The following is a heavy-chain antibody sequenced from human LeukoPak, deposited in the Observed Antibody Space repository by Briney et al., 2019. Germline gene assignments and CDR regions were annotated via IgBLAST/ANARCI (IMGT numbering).Heavy chain of an antibody. CDR2: IYHSGST. CDR3: ARDHSSSGLFDY. Sequence: SETTSLTCTVSGGSISSGGYYWSWIRQPPGKGLEWIGYIYHSGSTYYNPSLKSRVTISVDRSKNQFSLKLSSVTAADTAVYYCARDHSSSGLFDYWGQGTLVTVSS. J-gene: IGHJ4*02. V-gene: IGHV4-30-2*01. CDR1: GGSISSGGYY. D-gene: IGHD6-19*01.